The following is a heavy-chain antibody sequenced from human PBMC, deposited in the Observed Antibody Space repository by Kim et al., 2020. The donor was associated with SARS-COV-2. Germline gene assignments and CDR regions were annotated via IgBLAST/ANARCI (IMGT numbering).Heavy chain of an antibody. Sequence: GESLKISCKGSGYSFTSYWIGWVRQMPGKGLEWMGIIYPGDSDTRYSPSFQGQVTISADKSISTAYLQWSSLKASDTAMYYCARCLGSGSYYDDFDYWGQGTLVTVSS. D-gene: IGHD3-10*01. CDR1: GYSFTSYW. CDR2: IYPGDSDT. V-gene: IGHV5-51*01. J-gene: IGHJ4*02. CDR3: ARCLGSGSYYDDFDY.